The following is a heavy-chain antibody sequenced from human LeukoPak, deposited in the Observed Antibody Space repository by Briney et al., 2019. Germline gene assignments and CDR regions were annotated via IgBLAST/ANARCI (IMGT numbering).Heavy chain of an antibody. Sequence: SVTLSLTYTVSGGSISSSSYYWGWIRQPPGKGLEWIGSIYYSGSTYYNPSLKSRITIFVDTSKNQFSLKLSSVTAADTAVYYCARRVATAYNWSDPWGQGTLVTVSS. CDR1: GGSISSSSYY. D-gene: IGHD5-12*01. V-gene: IGHV4-39*01. CDR3: ARRVATAYNWSDP. CDR2: IYYSGST. J-gene: IGHJ5*02.